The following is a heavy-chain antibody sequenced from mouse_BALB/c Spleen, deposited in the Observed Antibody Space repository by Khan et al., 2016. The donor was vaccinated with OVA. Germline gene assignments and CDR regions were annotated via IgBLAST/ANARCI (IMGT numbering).Heavy chain of an antibody. CDR2: IYPFNDDT. CDR1: GYTFTSYV. D-gene: IGHD1-1*02. J-gene: IGHJ3*01. V-gene: IGHV1S136*01. Sequence: VQLQQSGPELVKPGASVKMSCKAAGYTFTSYVMHWVKQKPGLGLEWIGYIYPFNDDTKYNEKFKGKATLTSDKSSSTAYMELSSLTSGDYAVYCCAPVGTSYMSFAYWGQGTLVTVSA. CDR3: APVGTSYMSFAY.